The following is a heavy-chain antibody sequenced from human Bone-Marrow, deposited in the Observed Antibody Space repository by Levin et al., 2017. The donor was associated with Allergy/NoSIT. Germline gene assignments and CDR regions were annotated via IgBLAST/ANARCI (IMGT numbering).Heavy chain of an antibody. D-gene: IGHD6-19*01. CDR2: IKEDGRDK. J-gene: IGHJ1*01. CDR1: GFTFSNYW. Sequence: PGGSLRLSCVGSGFTFSNYWMSWVRQAPGKGLEWVANIKEDGRDKYYLDSVKGRFTISRDNAENSLYLQMNSLRDEDTAVYYCSRDQYSSGWLLASEHWGQGTLVTVTS. CDR3: SRDQYSSGWLLASEH. V-gene: IGHV3-7*04.